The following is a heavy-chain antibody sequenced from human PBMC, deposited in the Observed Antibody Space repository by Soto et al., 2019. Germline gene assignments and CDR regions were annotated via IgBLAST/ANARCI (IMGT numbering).Heavy chain of an antibody. CDR2: ISGSGGST. D-gene: IGHD5-12*01. CDR3: AKDRRVATIDY. J-gene: IGHJ4*02. Sequence: PGGSLRVSCASSGFTFSSYAMSCVRQAPGKGLEWVSAISGSGGSTYYADSVKGRFTISRDNSKNTLYLQMNSLRAEDTAVYYCAKDRRVATIDYWGQGTLVTVSS. V-gene: IGHV3-23*01. CDR1: GFTFSSYA.